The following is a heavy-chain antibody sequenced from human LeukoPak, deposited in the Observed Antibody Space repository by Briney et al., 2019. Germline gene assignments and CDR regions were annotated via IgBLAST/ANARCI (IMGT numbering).Heavy chain of an antibody. CDR3: ARGPPPIIAVTFKGWFDP. J-gene: IGHJ5*02. D-gene: IGHD6-19*01. CDR2: IYTSGST. V-gene: IGHV4-4*07. CDR1: GGSISSYY. Sequence: PSETLSLTCTVSGGSISSYYCSWIRQPAGKGLEWIGRIYTSGSTNYNPSLKSRVTMSVDTSKNQYSLKLSSVTAADTAVYYCARGPPPIIAVTFKGWFDPWGQGTLVTVSS.